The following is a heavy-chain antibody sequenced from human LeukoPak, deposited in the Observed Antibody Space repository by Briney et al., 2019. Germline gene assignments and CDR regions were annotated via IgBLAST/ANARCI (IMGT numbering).Heavy chain of an antibody. Sequence: PSETLSLTCTVSGASISSSTYYWGWIRQPPGKGLEWIGSNTYYNPSLKSRVTISVDTSKNQFSLKVRSLTAADTAVYYCARLGMTAAHFDYWGQGTLVTASS. V-gene: IGHV4-39*01. CDR2: NT. CDR1: GASISSSTYY. D-gene: IGHD6-13*01. CDR3: ARLGMTAAHFDY. J-gene: IGHJ4*02.